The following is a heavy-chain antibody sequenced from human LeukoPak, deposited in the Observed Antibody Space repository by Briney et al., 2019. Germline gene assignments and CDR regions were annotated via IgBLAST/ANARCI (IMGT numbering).Heavy chain of an antibody. Sequence: ASVKVSCKASGGTFSSYAISWVRQATGQGLEWMGWMNPNSGNTGYAQKFQGRVTMTRNTSISTAYMELSSLRSEDTAVYYCARRGGTYDSSGYYYRIFDYWGQGTLVTVSS. V-gene: IGHV1-8*02. CDR1: GGTFSSYA. D-gene: IGHD3-22*01. CDR2: MNPNSGNT. J-gene: IGHJ4*02. CDR3: ARRGGTYDSSGYYYRIFDY.